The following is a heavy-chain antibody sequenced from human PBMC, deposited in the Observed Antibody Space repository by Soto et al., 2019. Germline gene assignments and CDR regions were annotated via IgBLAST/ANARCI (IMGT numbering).Heavy chain of an antibody. CDR2: IFPGDSDT. CDR1: GYSFPDYW. Sequence: PGESLKISCKASGYSFPDYWIAWVRQMPGKGPEWMGIIFPGDSDTRYSPSFQGQVTVSADRSISTAYLQWESLEASDTAMYYCARLDSSGFSDYWGQGSLVTVSS. J-gene: IGHJ4*02. D-gene: IGHD3-22*01. V-gene: IGHV5-51*01. CDR3: ARLDSSGFSDY.